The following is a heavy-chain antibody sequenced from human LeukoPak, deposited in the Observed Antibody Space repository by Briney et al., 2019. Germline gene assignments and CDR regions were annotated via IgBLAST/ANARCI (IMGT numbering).Heavy chain of an antibody. CDR2: INHSGST. J-gene: IGHJ4*02. V-gene: IGHV4-34*01. Sequence: SETLSLTCAVYGGSFSGCYWSWIRQPPGKGLEWIGEINHSGSTNYNPSLKSRVTISVDTSKNQFSLKLSSVTAADTAVYYCAKEGRCSGGSCYLSYWGQGTLVTVSS. D-gene: IGHD2-15*01. CDR3: AKEGRCSGGSCYLSY. CDR1: GGSFSGCY.